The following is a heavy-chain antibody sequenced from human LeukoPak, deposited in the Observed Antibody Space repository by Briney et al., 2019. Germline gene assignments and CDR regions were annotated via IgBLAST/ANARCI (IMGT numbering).Heavy chain of an antibody. CDR1: GFTFTNYW. CDR3: ARVRAVRAPYGMDV. CDR2: IKQDESEK. D-gene: IGHD3-10*01. J-gene: IGHJ6*02. Sequence: PGGSLRLSCAASGFTFTNYWMSWVRQAPGKGLEWVANIKQDESEKYYVDSVKGRFTISRDNSKNTLYLQMNSLRAEDTAVYYCARVRAVRAPYGMDVWGQGTTVTVSS. V-gene: IGHV3-7*01.